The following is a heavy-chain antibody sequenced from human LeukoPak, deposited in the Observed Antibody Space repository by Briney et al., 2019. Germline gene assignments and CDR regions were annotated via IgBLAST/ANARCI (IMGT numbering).Heavy chain of an antibody. CDR1: GFTFSSNY. D-gene: IGHD5-12*01. V-gene: IGHV3-53*01. CDR2: IYSGGST. Sequence: PGGSLRLSCAASGFTFSSNYMSWVRQAPGKGLEWDSVIYSGGSTYYADSVKGRFTISRDSSKNTLYLQMNSLRAEDTAVYYCARGVGGYDLLAYYYYYYMDVWGKGTTVTVSS. CDR3: ARGVGGYDLLAYYYYYYMDV. J-gene: IGHJ6*03.